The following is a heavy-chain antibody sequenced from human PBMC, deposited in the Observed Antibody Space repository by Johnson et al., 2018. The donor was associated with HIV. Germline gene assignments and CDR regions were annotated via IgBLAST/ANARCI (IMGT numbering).Heavy chain of an antibody. J-gene: IGHJ3*02. D-gene: IGHD1-26*01. CDR3: AKSYYEEERPMGVDAFDI. V-gene: IGHV3-30*14. Sequence: QVQLVESGGGVVQPGRSLRLSCAASGFTFSSYAMHWVRQAPGKGLEWVANIKQDGSDKYYEDSVKGRFTISRDNSKNTLYLQMNSLRAEDTAVYYCAKSYYEEERPMGVDAFDIWGQGTMVTVSS. CDR2: IKQDGSDK. CDR1: GFTFSSYA.